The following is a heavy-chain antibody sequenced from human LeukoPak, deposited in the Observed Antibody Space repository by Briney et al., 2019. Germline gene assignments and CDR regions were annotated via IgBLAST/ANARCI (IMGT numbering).Heavy chain of an antibody. CDR3: AREKGYCTNGVCYTRYYYMDV. J-gene: IGHJ6*03. D-gene: IGHD2-8*01. CDR1: GGSISSSSYY. CDR2: IYYSGST. Sequence: SETLSLTCTVSGGSISSSSYYWGWIRQPPGKGLEWIGSIYYSGSTYYNPSLKSRVTISLDTSKNQLSLKLSSVTAADTAVYYCAREKGYCTNGVCYTRYYYMDVWGKGTTVTVSS. V-gene: IGHV4-39*07.